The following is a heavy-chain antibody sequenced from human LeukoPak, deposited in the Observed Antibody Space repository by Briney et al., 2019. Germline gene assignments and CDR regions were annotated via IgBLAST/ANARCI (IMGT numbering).Heavy chain of an antibody. CDR1: GFTFSSYS. Sequence: GGSLRLSCAASGFTFSSYSMNWVRQAPGKGLEWVSSISSSSSYIYYADSVEGRFTISRDNAKNPLYLQMNSLRAEDTAVYYCAREGYYGSGSYSVWGQGTLVTVSS. J-gene: IGHJ4*02. V-gene: IGHV3-21*01. D-gene: IGHD3-10*01. CDR2: ISSSSSYI. CDR3: AREGYYGSGSYSV.